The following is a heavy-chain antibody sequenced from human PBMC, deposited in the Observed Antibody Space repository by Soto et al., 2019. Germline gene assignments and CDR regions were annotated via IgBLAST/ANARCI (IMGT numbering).Heavy chain of an antibody. V-gene: IGHV3-30*18. CDR3: AKSPNFYCSSPNCYKFYFDF. CDR2: ISYDGSDK. Sequence: GGSLRLSCAASGFTFNTYGMHWVRQAPGKGLEWVAVISYDGSDKYYADSVKGRFIISRDDSKNTLYLQMNSLRAEDTAIYYCAKSPNFYCSSPNCYKFYFDFWGQGALVTVSS. D-gene: IGHD2-2*02. CDR1: GFTFNTYG. J-gene: IGHJ4*02.